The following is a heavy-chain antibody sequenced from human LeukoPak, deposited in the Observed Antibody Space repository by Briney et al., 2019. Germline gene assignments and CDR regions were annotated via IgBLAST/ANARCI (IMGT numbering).Heavy chain of an antibody. J-gene: IGHJ4*02. CDR2: ISYDGSNK. Sequence: GRSLRLSCAASGFTFSSYAMHWVRQAPGKGLEWVAVISYDGSNKYYADSVKGRFTISRDNAKNSMYLQMNSLRAEDTAVYYCARDKGSDEGSKFDHWGQGTLVTVSS. CDR3: ARDKGSDEGSKFDH. CDR1: GFTFSSYA. V-gene: IGHV3-30*04.